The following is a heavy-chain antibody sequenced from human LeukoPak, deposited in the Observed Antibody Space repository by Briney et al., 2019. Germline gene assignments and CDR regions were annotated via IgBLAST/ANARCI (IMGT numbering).Heavy chain of an antibody. CDR2: IIPILGIA. CDR3: ASLYSHYAFDI. V-gene: IGHV1-69*04. Sequence: SVKVSCKASGGTFSSYAISWVRQAPGQGLEWMGRIIPILGIANYAQKFQGRVTITADKSTSTAYMELSSLRSEDTAVYYCASLYSHYAFDIWGQGTMVTVSS. D-gene: IGHD2-21*01. J-gene: IGHJ3*02. CDR1: GGTFSSYA.